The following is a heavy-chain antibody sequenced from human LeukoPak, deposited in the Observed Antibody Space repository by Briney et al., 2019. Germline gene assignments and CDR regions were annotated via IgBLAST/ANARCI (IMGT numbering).Heavy chain of an antibody. CDR3: ARHFYDGGGYYFDY. D-gene: IGHD3-22*01. V-gene: IGHV5-51*01. CDR1: GYSFTSYW. CDR2: IYPGDSDT. Sequence: GESLKISCKGSGYSFTSYWIGWERQMPGKGLEWMGVIYPGDSDTRYRPSFQGQVTISADRSISTAYVQWSSLKASDTAIYYCARHFYDGGGYYFDYWGQGTLVTVSS. J-gene: IGHJ4*02.